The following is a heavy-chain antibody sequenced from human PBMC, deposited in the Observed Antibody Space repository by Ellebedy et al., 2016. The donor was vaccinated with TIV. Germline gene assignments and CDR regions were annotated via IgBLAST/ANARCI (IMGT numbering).Heavy chain of an antibody. CDR1: GFTFDDHA. CDR3: VKSIGVTVMGAAGFDY. J-gene: IGHJ4*02. V-gene: IGHV3-9*01. Sequence: SLKISCAASGFTFDDHAMHWVRHAPGKGLEWVSGINWNCGRIEYADSVKGRFTISRDNAKNSLYLQMNSLRPEDTTLYYCVKSIGVTVMGAAGFDYWGQGTLVTVSS. CDR2: INWNCGRI. D-gene: IGHD4-17*01.